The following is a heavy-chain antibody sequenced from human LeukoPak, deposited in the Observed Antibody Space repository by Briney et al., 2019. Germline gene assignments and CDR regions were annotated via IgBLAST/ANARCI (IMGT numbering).Heavy chain of an antibody. J-gene: IGHJ4*02. CDR1: GGSVSSGSYY. CDR3: ARVRPFGELGY. Sequence: PSETLSLTCTVSGGSVSSGSYYWSWFRQPPGKGLEWIGYIYYSGSTNYNPSLKNRVTISVDTSKNQFSLKLNSVTAADTAVYYCARVRPFGELGYWGQGTLVTVSS. D-gene: IGHD3-10*01. CDR2: IYYSGST. V-gene: IGHV4-61*01.